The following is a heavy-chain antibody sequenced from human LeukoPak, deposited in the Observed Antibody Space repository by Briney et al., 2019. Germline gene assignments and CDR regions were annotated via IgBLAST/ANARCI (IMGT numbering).Heavy chain of an antibody. J-gene: IGHJ4*02. CDR2: IYTSGST. V-gene: IGHV4-4*07. CDR1: GGSISSYY. CDR3: AREQSPRWPPNFDY. D-gene: IGHD5-24*01. Sequence: SETLSLTCTVSGGSISSYYWSWIRQPAGKGLDWIGRIYTSGSTNYNPSLKSRVTMSVDTSKNQFSLKLSSVTAADTAVYYCAREQSPRWPPNFDYWGQGTLVTVSS.